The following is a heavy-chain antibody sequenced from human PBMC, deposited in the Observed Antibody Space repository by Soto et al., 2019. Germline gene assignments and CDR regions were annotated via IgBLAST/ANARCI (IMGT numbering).Heavy chain of an antibody. V-gene: IGHV1-46*01. D-gene: IGHD2-15*01. Sequence: QVQLVQSGAEVKKPGASVKLSCKASGYTFTSSYMHWVRQAPGQGLEWMGIINPSGGSTRYAQKLQGGVTMTRDTSTSTVYMELSSLRSEDTAVYYCARDCSGGSCVKAFDIWGQGTMVTVSS. J-gene: IGHJ3*02. CDR3: ARDCSGGSCVKAFDI. CDR2: INPSGGST. CDR1: GYTFTSSY.